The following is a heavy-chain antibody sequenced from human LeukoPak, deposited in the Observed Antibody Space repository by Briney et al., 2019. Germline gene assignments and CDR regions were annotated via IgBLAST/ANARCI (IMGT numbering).Heavy chain of an antibody. CDR1: GFTVSSNY. CDR3: ARHSGAMVPDYYMDV. Sequence: PGGSLRLSCAASGFTVSSNYMSWVRQAPGKGLEWVSVIYSGGSTYYADSVKGRFTISRDNSKNTLYLQMNSLRAEDTAVYYCARHSGAMVPDYYMDVWGKGITVTVSS. V-gene: IGHV3-53*01. CDR2: IYSGGST. J-gene: IGHJ6*03. D-gene: IGHD5-18*01.